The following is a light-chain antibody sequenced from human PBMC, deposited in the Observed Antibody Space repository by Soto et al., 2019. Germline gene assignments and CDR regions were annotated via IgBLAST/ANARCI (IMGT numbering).Light chain of an antibody. CDR1: QTIRSY. CDR3: KQSDCFPLP. V-gene: IGKV1-5*01. J-gene: IGKJ1*01. Sequence: IPMSQSPYTLSASEGDRVTITCRASQTIRSYLAWYQQKAGKAPKLLIYDASNLESGVPSRFSGSGSGTEFSLTVSSLQADDVASFCCKQSDCFPLPFGQGTKVDI. CDR2: DAS.